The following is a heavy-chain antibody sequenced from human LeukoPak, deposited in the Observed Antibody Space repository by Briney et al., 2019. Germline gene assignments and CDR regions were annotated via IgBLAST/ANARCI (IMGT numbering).Heavy chain of an antibody. J-gene: IGHJ4*02. V-gene: IGHV3-48*01. CDR1: GFTFGSYS. CDR3: ASTRGMPGTTRGYFDY. CDR2: ISSSSSTI. Sequence: GGSLRLSCAASGFTFGSYSMNWVRQAPGKGLEWVSYISSSSSTIYYADSVKGRFTISRDNAKNSLYLQMNSLRAEDTAVYYCASTRGMPGTTRGYFDYWGQGTLVTVSS. D-gene: IGHD3-10*01.